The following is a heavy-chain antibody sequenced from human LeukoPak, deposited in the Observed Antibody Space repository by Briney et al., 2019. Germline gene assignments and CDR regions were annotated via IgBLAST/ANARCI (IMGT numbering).Heavy chain of an antibody. CDR1: GGSISSSSYY. Sequence: PSETLSLTCTVSGGSISSSSYYWGWIRQPPGKGLEWIGSIYYSGSTYYNPSLKSRVTISVDTSKNQFSLKLSSVTAADTAVYYCARDAHSSSWYWFDPWGQGTLVTVSS. CDR3: ARDAHSSSWYWFDP. V-gene: IGHV4-39*07. J-gene: IGHJ5*02. CDR2: IYYSGST. D-gene: IGHD6-13*01.